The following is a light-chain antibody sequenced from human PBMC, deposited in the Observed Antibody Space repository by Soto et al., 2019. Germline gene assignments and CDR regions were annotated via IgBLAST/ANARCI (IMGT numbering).Light chain of an antibody. CDR3: QQYSGRPLT. CDR1: QSVSNN. CDR2: GAS. V-gene: IGKV1-39*01. Sequence: DIEMTQSPASLSASLGERATITCRASQSVSNNLAWYQQKPGKAPKLLIYGASTRQTGIPARFSGCGSGTDFTLTISSLHPEDFAAYYCQQYSGRPLTFGGGTKVEIK. J-gene: IGKJ4*01.